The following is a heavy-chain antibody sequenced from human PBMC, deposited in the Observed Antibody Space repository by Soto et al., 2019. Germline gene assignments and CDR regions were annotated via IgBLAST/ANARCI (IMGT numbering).Heavy chain of an antibody. J-gene: IGHJ6*02. CDR3: ARGRALSYYDFWSGYSNYYYGMDV. D-gene: IGHD3-3*01. Sequence: ASVKVSCKASGYTFTSYYMHWVRQAPGQGLEWMGIINPSGGSTSYAQKFQGRVTMTRDTSTSTVYMELSSLRSEDTAVYYCARGRALSYYDFWSGYSNYYYGMDVWGQGTTVTVSS. CDR2: INPSGGST. V-gene: IGHV1-46*01. CDR1: GYTFTSYY.